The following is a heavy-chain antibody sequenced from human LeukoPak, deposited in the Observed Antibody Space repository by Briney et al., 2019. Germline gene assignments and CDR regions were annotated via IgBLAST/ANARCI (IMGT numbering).Heavy chain of an antibody. CDR3: ARLASLGGYDYYFDY. Sequence: PSETLSLTCAVYGGSFSGNFWSWVRQPPGKGLEWIGSIYHSGSTYYNPSLKSRVTISVDTSKNQFSLKLSSVTAADTAVYYCARLASLGGYDYYFDYWGQGTLVTVSS. CDR2: IYHSGST. V-gene: IGHV4-34*01. J-gene: IGHJ4*02. CDR1: GGSFSGNF. D-gene: IGHD5-12*01.